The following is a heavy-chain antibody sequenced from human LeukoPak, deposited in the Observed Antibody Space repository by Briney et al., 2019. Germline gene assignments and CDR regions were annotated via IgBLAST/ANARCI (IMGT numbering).Heavy chain of an antibody. CDR1: GFTFDDYA. CDR2: ISWNSGSI. V-gene: IGHV3-9*01. J-gene: IGHJ4*02. CDR3: AKDISSGGYDYALGDGHYFDY. D-gene: IGHD5-12*01. Sequence: PGGSLRLSCAASGFTFDDYAMHWVRQAAGKGLEWVSGISWNSGSIGYADSVKGRFTISRDNAKNSLYLQMNSLRAEDTALYYCAKDISSGGYDYALGDGHYFDYWGQGTLVTVSS.